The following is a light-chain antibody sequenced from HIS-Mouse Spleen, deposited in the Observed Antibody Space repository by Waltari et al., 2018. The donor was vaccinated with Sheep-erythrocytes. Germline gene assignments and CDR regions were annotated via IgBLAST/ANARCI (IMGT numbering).Light chain of an antibody. Sequence: QSALTQPASVSGSPGQSITISCTGTSRDVGSYNLVSWYQQHPGKAPKLMIYEGSKRPSGVSNRFSGSKSGNTASLTISGLQVEDEADYYCCSYAGSSTPWVFGGGTKLTVL. CDR3: CSYAGSSTPWV. CDR2: EGS. V-gene: IGLV2-23*01. J-gene: IGLJ3*02. CDR1: SRDVGSYNL.